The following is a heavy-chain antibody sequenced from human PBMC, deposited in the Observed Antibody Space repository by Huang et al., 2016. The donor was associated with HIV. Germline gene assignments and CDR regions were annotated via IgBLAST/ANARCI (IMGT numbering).Heavy chain of an antibody. V-gene: IGHV1-24*01. J-gene: IGHJ3*02. CDR2: FAPEQGET. Sequence: QVQLVQSGAEVKKPGASVKVSCKVSGYTLTEFSIHWVRQAPGKGFEWMGGFAPEQGETNYALNFQGRVTMTEDTSTDTAYMELNSLRSEDTAVYYCATGFDTYYDIWGQGTMVIASS. CDR3: ATGFDTYYDI. D-gene: IGHD2-21*01. CDR1: GYTLTEFS.